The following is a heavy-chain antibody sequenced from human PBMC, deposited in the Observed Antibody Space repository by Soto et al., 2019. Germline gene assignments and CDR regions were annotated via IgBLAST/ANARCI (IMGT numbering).Heavy chain of an antibody. CDR2: IYYSGST. Sequence: SETLSLTCTVSGGSISSYYWSWIRQPPGKGLEWIGYIYYSGSTNYNPSLKSRVTISVDTSKNQFSLKLSSVTAADTAVYYCARGKSNYDFWSGYNYYYGMDGWGQGTKVTVSS. D-gene: IGHD3-3*01. J-gene: IGHJ6*02. V-gene: IGHV4-59*01. CDR3: ARGKSNYDFWSGYNYYYGMDG. CDR1: GGSISSYY.